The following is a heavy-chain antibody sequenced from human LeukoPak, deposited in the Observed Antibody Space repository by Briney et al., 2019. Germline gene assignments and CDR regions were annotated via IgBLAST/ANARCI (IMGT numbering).Heavy chain of an antibody. CDR3: ARFRLSTPIAVAGTGNAFDI. Sequence: PGGSLRLSCAASGFTFSSYSMNWVRQAPGKGLEWVLYISSSSSTIYYADSVKGRFTISRDNAKNSLYLQMNSLRAEDTAVYYCARFRLSTPIAVAGTGNAFDIWGQGTMVTVSS. V-gene: IGHV3-48*01. D-gene: IGHD6-19*01. CDR2: ISSSSSTI. CDR1: GFTFSSYS. J-gene: IGHJ3*02.